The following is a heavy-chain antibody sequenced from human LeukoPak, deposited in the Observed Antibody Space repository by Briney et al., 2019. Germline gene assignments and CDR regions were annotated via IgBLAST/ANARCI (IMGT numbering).Heavy chain of an antibody. D-gene: IGHD1-26*01. CDR3: AIGRESYYGMDV. J-gene: IGHJ6*02. CDR2: IYTSGST. Sequence: SETLSLTCTVSGGSISSGSYYWSWIRQPAGKGLEWIGRIYTSGSTNYNPSLKSRVTISVDTSKNQFSLKLSSVTAADTAVYYCAIGRESYYGMDVWGQGTTVTVSS. V-gene: IGHV4-61*02. CDR1: GGSISSGSYY.